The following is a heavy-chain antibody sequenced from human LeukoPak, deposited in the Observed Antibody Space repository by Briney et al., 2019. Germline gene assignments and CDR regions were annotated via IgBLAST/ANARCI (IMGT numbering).Heavy chain of an antibody. V-gene: IGHV4-4*02. Sequence: SETLSLTCAVSGGSISSSTNWWSWVRQPPGKGLEWIGEIYHSGGTNYNPSLKSRISISVDKSQNQFSLKLSSVTAADTAVYYCAIPPGYCSGGSCSQFDYWGQGTLVTVSS. J-gene: IGHJ4*02. CDR2: IYHSGGT. D-gene: IGHD2-15*01. CDR1: GGSISSSTNW. CDR3: AIPPGYCSGGSCSQFDY.